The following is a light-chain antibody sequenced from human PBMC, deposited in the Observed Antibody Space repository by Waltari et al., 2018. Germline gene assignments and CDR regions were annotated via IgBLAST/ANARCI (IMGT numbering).Light chain of an antibody. Sequence: DIQLTQSPSFLSASVGDRVTITCRASQGISSYLAWYQQKPGKAPTLLIYAASTLKSWVPSRFSGSGSGTEFTLTIRSLQPEDFATYYCQQLNSYPPLFGQGTRLEIK. CDR3: QQLNSYPPL. CDR1: QGISSY. CDR2: AAS. V-gene: IGKV1-9*01. J-gene: IGKJ5*01.